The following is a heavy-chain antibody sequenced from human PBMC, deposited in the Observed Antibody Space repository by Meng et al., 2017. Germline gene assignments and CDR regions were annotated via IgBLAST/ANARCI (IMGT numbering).Heavy chain of an antibody. CDR1: GGSISSSNW. Sequence: QVQLQESGPGVVKPSGALSLTFSVSGGSISSSNWWSWVRQPPGKGLEWIGEIYHSGSTNYNPSLKSRVTISVDKSKNQFSLKLSSVTAADTAVYYCARIGDWGSTRYFDYWGQGTLVTVSS. J-gene: IGHJ4*02. CDR3: ARIGDWGSTRYFDY. D-gene: IGHD7-27*01. CDR2: IYHSGST. V-gene: IGHV4-4*02.